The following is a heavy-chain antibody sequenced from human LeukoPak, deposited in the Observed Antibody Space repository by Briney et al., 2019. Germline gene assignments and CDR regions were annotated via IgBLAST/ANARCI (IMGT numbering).Heavy chain of an antibody. J-gene: IGHJ4*02. Sequence: APVKVSCKTSGYTFSTNAIQWVRQAPGQRLEWLGWINGGDGNTEFSQKFQGRVTITRDTSASLSYMELSSLRSEDTAVYYCARSYIVVVPAVYFDYWGQGTLVTVSS. V-gene: IGHV1-3*01. CDR2: INGGDGNT. CDR1: GYTFSTNA. CDR3: ARSYIVVVPAVYFDY. D-gene: IGHD2-2*01.